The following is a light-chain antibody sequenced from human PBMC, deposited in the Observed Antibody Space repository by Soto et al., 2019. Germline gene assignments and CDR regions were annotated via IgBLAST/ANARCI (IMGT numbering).Light chain of an antibody. Sequence: DIVLTQSPLSLPVTPGEPASISCRSSQSLLHTNGYNYLDGYLQKPEQSPQLLIYLASNRASGVPDTVSGSGSGTDFTVKISSVEAEDLGVYYCMQALQTSLAFGGGTQVESK. CDR3: MQALQTSLA. CDR2: LAS. CDR1: QSLLHTNGYNY. V-gene: IGKV2-28*01. J-gene: IGKJ4*01.